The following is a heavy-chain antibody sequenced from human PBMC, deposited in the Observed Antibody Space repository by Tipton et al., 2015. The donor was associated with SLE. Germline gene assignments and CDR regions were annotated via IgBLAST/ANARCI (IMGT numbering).Heavy chain of an antibody. D-gene: IGHD3-10*01. CDR2: ISAYNGNT. J-gene: IGHJ4*02. CDR1: GYTFTSYG. CDR3: ARDGGLLWFGDRRYSFDY. Sequence: QLVQSGAEVKKPGASVKVSCKASGYTFTSYGISWVRQAPGQGLEWMGWISAYNGNTNYAQKLQGRVTMTTDTSTSTAYMELRSLRSDDTAVYYCARDGGLLWFGDRRYSFDYWGQGTLVTVSS. V-gene: IGHV1-18*01.